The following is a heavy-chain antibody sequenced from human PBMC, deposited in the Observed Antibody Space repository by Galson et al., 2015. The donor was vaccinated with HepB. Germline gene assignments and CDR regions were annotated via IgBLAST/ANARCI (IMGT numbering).Heavy chain of an antibody. CDR1: GYRFSMYW. V-gene: IGHV5-10-1*01. D-gene: IGHD3-22*01. CDR3: ARGDNYYDSSGYSLGY. Sequence: QSGAEVTKPGESLKISCEGSGYRFSMYWIAWVRQMPGRGLEWMGRIDPSDSYTNYSPSFQGHVTFSADKSISTSYLQWSSLKASDTAMYYCARGDNYYDSSGYSLGYWGQGTLVTVSS. J-gene: IGHJ4*02. CDR2: IDPSDSYT.